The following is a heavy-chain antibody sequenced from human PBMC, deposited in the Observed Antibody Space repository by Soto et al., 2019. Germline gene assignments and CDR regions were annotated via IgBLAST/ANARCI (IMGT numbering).Heavy chain of an antibody. CDR1: GFTFDDYA. V-gene: IGHV3-9*01. Sequence: EVQLVESGGGLVQPGRSLRLSCAASGFTFDDYAMHWVRQAPGKGLEWVSGISWNSGSIGYADSVKGRFTLSRDNAKNALYLQMHSLRAEDTALYYCEKVLGQIWGTHYEAFDISGQGTMVTVSA. CDR3: EKVLGQIWGTHYEAFDI. J-gene: IGHJ3*02. D-gene: IGHD3-16*01. CDR2: ISWNSGSI.